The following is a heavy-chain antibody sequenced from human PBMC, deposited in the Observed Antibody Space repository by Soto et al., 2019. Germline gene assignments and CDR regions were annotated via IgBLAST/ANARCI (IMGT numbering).Heavy chain of an antibody. Sequence: EVQLWESGGGLVQHGGSLRLSCTASGSTFSSYAMSWVRQAPGKGLEGVSVISGSGDSTYYADSVKGRFTISRDNSKNTLYLQMNSLRAEDTAVYYCARELAYCSGGNCHMEGAFDIWGQGTMVTVSS. D-gene: IGHD2-15*01. V-gene: IGHV3-23*01. CDR2: ISGSGDST. CDR1: GSTFSSYA. CDR3: ARELAYCSGGNCHMEGAFDI. J-gene: IGHJ3*02.